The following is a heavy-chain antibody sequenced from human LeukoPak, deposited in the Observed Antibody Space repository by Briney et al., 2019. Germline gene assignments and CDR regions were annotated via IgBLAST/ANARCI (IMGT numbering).Heavy chain of an antibody. D-gene: IGHD3-10*01. CDR1: GFTFSSYG. CDR3: ARGYGSGSYNNFNQ. V-gene: IGHV3-30*03. Sequence: QTGGSLRLSCAASGFTFSSYGMHWVRQAPGKGLEWVAVISYDGSNKYYADSVKGRFTISRDNSKNTLYLQMNSLRAEDTAVYYCARGYGSGSYNNFNQWGQGLLVAVSS. CDR2: ISYDGSNK. J-gene: IGHJ4*02.